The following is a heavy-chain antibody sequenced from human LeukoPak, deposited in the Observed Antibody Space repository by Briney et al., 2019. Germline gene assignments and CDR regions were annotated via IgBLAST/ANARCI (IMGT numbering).Heavy chain of an antibody. D-gene: IGHD3-22*01. CDR1: GFSFSSYA. CDR2: ISGSDGST. V-gene: IGHV3-23*01. CDR3: AKTPTYYYDSSGVRAFDI. J-gene: IGHJ3*02. Sequence: GGSLRLSCAASGFSFSSYAMSWVRQAPGKGLEWVSAISGSDGSTYYADSVRGRFTISRDNSKNTLYLQMNSLRAEDTAVYYCAKTPTYYYDSSGVRAFDIWGQGTMVTVSS.